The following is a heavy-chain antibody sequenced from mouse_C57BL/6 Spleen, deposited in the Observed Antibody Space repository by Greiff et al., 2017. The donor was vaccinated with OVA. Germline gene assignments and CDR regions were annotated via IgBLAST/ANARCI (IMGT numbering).Heavy chain of an antibody. J-gene: IGHJ4*01. Sequence: EVQVVESGGDLVKPGGSLKLSCAASGFTFSSYGMSWVRQTPDKRLEWVATISSGGSYTYYPDSVKGRFTISRDNAKNTLYLQMSSLKSEDTAMYYCARHDYGSTPLPMDYWGQGTSVTVSS. CDR1: GFTFSSYG. CDR3: ARHDYGSTPLPMDY. V-gene: IGHV5-6*01. D-gene: IGHD1-1*01. CDR2: ISSGGSYT.